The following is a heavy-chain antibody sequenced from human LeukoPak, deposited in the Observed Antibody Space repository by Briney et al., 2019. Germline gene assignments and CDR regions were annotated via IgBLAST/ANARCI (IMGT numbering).Heavy chain of an antibody. J-gene: IGHJ4*02. Sequence: GGSLRLSCAGSGFTFGSYWMSWVRQAPGKGLEWVANIKQDGSEKYYVDSVKGRFTISRDNAKNSLYLQMNSLRAEDTAVFYCARQPMVRGVTIDYWGQGTLVTVSS. D-gene: IGHD3-10*01. CDR2: IKQDGSEK. V-gene: IGHV3-7*01. CDR3: ARQPMVRGVTIDY. CDR1: GFTFGSYW.